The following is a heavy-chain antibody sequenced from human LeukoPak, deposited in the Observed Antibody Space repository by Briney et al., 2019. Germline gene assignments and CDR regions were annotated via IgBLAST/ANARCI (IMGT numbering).Heavy chain of an antibody. Sequence: SETLSLTCTVSGYSISSGYFWGWIRQPPGKGLEWIGSIYHSGSTSYNPSLKSRLTISVDTSKNQFSLELSSVTAADTAVYYCARETSQKGAHYMDVWGKGTTVTISS. D-gene: IGHD3-16*01. CDR1: GYSISSGYF. CDR3: ARETSQKGAHYMDV. CDR2: IYHSGST. J-gene: IGHJ6*03. V-gene: IGHV4-38-2*02.